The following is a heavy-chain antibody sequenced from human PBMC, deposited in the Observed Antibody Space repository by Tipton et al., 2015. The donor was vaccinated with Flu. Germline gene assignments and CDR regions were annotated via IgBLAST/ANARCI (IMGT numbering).Heavy chain of an antibody. V-gene: IGHV3-7*01. D-gene: IGHD3-10*01. J-gene: IGHJ4*02. Sequence: SLRLSCAASGFTFSSYWMSWVRQAPGKGPEWVANIKEDGSEKYYVDSVKGRFTISRDTAKNSLYLQMNNLRAEDTAVYYCARDRIYYGSSANYYNKNDYWGQGTLVTVSS. CDR3: ARDRIYYGSSANYYNKNDY. CDR2: IKEDGSEK. CDR1: GFTFSSYW.